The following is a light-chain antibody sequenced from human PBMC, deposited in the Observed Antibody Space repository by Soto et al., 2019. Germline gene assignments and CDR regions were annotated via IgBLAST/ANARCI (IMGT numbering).Light chain of an antibody. V-gene: IGLV2-14*01. J-gene: IGLJ3*02. CDR3: SSYTTSNTQV. CDR1: SSDVGTYNY. CDR2: DVS. Sequence: QSVLTQPASVSGSPGQSITISCTGTSSDVGTYNYVSWYQHRPGKAPKLMIYDVSYRPSGVSNRFSGSKSANTASLTISGLQGEDEADYYCSSYTTSNTQVFGGGTQLTVL.